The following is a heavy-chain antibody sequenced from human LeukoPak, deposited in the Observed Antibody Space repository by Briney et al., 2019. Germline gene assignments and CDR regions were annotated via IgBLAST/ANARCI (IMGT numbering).Heavy chain of an antibody. CDR2: IYPGDSDT. D-gene: IGHD6-13*01. CDR3: ARRGGEAIAAAGTRVYYYYGMDV. Sequence: GESLKISCKGSGYSFTSYWIGWVRQMPGKGLEWMGIIYPGDSDTRYSPSLQGQVTISADKSISTAYLQWSSLKASDTAMYYCARRGGEAIAAAGTRVYYYYGMDVWGQGTTVTVSS. J-gene: IGHJ6*02. CDR1: GYSFTSYW. V-gene: IGHV5-51*01.